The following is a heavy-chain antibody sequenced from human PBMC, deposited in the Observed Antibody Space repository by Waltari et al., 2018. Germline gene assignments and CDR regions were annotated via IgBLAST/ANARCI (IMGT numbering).Heavy chain of an antibody. V-gene: IGHV4-4*02. J-gene: IGHJ3*02. CDR2: IYHSGDT. Sequence: QVQLQESGPGLVKPSGTLSLTCAVSGGSISSNTWWSWVRQPPGKGLEWIGEIYHSGDTNYSPCLNSRVTVLVGKSTKQFSLKLSSVTAEDTAVYYCARDAVTLAVAGPDDAFDIWGQGTMVTVSS. CDR1: GGSISSNTW. CDR3: ARDAVTLAVAGPDDAFDI. D-gene: IGHD6-19*01.